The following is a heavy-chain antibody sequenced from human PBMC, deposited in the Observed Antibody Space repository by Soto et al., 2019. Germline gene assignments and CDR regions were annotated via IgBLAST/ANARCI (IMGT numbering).Heavy chain of an antibody. D-gene: IGHD6-19*01. Sequence: QVQLQESGPGLVKPSGTLSLTCAVSGDSISNSRWWTWVRQPPGKGLAWIGDIFHSGDTNYNPSLKSRVFISVDNSQNQFSLKVSSVTGADTAVYYCDYSTGWYRHDVWGQGTLVTVSS. CDR1: GDSISNSRW. V-gene: IGHV4-4*02. J-gene: IGHJ3*01. CDR3: DYSTGWYRHDV. CDR2: IFHSGDT.